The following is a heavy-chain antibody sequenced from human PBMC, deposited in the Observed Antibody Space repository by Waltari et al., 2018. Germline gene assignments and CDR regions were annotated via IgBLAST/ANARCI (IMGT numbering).Heavy chain of an antibody. CDR1: GGSFSGYY. Sequence: QVQLQQWGAGLLKPSETLSLTCAVYGGSFSGYYWSWLRQPPGTGLEWIGEINHSGSTNYNPSLKSRVTISVDTSKNQFSLKLSSVTAADTAVYYCARHQYDSSGYGGPYYFDYWGQGTLVTVSS. D-gene: IGHD3-22*01. CDR2: INHSGST. V-gene: IGHV4-34*01. J-gene: IGHJ4*02. CDR3: ARHQYDSSGYGGPYYFDY.